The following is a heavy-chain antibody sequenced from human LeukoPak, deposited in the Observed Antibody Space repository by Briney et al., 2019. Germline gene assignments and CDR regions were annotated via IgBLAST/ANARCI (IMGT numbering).Heavy chain of an antibody. J-gene: IGHJ5*02. V-gene: IGHV3-21*01. Sequence: GGSLRLSCAASGFTFSSYGMSWVRQAPGKGLEWVSSISSSSSYIYYADSVKGRFTISRDNAKNSLYLRMNSLRAEDTAVYYCARGRGRWELLSWFDPWGQGTLVTVSS. D-gene: IGHD1-26*01. CDR2: ISSSSSYI. CDR3: ARGRGRWELLSWFDP. CDR1: GFTFSSYG.